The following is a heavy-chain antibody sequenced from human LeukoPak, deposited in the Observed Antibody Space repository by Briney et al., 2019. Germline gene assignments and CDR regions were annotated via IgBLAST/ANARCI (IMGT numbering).Heavy chain of an antibody. J-gene: IGHJ4*02. CDR2: ISAYNGNT. Sequence: ASVKVSCKASGYTFTSYGISWVRQAPGQGLEWMGWISAYNGNTNYAQKLQGRVTMTTDTSTSTAYMELRSLRSDDTAVYYCARDLRGYYYDSSGSRARPDYWGRGTLVTVSS. CDR1: GYTFTSYG. V-gene: IGHV1-18*01. D-gene: IGHD3-22*01. CDR3: ARDLRGYYYDSSGSRARPDY.